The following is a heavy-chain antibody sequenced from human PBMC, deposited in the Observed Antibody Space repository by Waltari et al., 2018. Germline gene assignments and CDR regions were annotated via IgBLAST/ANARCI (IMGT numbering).Heavy chain of an antibody. CDR3: ALDTGALWMDV. D-gene: IGHD2-21*01. CDR2: SNPSGGST. Sequence: QVQLVQSGAEVKKPGASVKISCKTSEYTFTSSYIHWVRRAPGQGLEWMGISNPSGGSTIYAQKFQGRVTMTRDTSTSTVYMELSSLRSEDTAVYYCALDTGALWMDVWGQGTTVTVSS. J-gene: IGHJ6*02. V-gene: IGHV1-46*01. CDR1: EYTFTSSY.